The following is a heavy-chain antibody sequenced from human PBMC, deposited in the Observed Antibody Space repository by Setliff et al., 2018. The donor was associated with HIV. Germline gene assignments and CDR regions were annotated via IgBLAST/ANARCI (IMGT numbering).Heavy chain of an antibody. J-gene: IGHJ5*02. CDR2: IDSSGTT. V-gene: IGHV4-4*07. D-gene: IGHD3-10*01. Sequence: SETLSLTCTISGGSFGVYRWSWIRQSAGRGLEWIGRIDSSGTTDYKPSLKGRVAISVDTSRNQFSLRVISVTAADTAVYFCARDRHSSGLGSYGPWGPGSLVTVSS. CDR1: GGSFGVYR. CDR3: ARDRHSSGLGSYGP.